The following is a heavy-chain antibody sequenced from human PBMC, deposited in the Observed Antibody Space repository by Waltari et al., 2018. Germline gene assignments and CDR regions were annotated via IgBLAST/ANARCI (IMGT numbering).Heavy chain of an antibody. CDR3: ARVPSNYGDHVLFDY. J-gene: IGHJ4*02. V-gene: IGHV4-38-2*02. D-gene: IGHD4-17*01. CDR1: GYSISSGSY. CDR2: IYHRGTT. Sequence: QVQLQESGPGLVRPSETLSLTCTAPGYSISSGSYWRWIRHPPGKGLEWIGTIYHRGTTHYGPYLKGRVTMSVDTSKNQFSLKLSSVTAADTAVYYCARVPSNYGDHVLFDYWGQGTLVTVSS.